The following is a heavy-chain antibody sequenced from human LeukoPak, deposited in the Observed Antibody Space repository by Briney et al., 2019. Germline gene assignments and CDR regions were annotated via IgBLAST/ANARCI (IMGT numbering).Heavy chain of an antibody. CDR1: GVSISTSEW. D-gene: IGHD3-9*01. CDR3: GKTDIYFNPIDY. CDR2: IHRDGRS. J-gene: IGHJ4*02. Sequence: KPSETLSLTCAVSGVSISTSEWWIWVRQPPGQGMEWIGEIHRDGRSRYNPSLKSRVTMSIDYSKNQFSLKVSSVTAADTATYYCGKTDIYFNPIDYWGPGSLVTVSS. V-gene: IGHV4-4*02.